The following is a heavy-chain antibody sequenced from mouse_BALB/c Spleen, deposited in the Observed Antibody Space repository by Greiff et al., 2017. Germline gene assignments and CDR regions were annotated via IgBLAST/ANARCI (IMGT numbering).Heavy chain of an antibody. Sequence: VKLQESGPGLVAPSQSLSITCTVSGFSLTSYGVHWVRQPPGKGLEWLGVIWAGGSTNYNSALMSRLSISKDNSKSQVFLKMNSLQTDDTAMYYCARDRGYDYSWFAYWGQGTLVTVSA. CDR3: ARDRGYDYSWFAY. V-gene: IGHV2-9*02. CDR2: IWAGGST. CDR1: GFSLTSYG. D-gene: IGHD2-4*01. J-gene: IGHJ3*01.